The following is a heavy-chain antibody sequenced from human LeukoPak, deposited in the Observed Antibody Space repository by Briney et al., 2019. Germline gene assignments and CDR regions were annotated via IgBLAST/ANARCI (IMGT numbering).Heavy chain of an antibody. CDR2: INHSGST. J-gene: IGHJ3*02. Sequence: PSETLSLTCAVYGGSFSGYYWSWIRQPPGKGLEWIGEINHSGSTNYNPSLKSRVTISVDTSKNQFSLKLSSVTAADTAVYYCARWSKDAFDIWGQGTMVTVSS. V-gene: IGHV4-34*01. CDR1: GGSFSGYY. CDR3: ARWSKDAFDI.